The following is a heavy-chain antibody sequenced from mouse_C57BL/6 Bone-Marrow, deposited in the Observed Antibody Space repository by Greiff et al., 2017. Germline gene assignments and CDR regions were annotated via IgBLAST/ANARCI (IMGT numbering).Heavy chain of an antibody. V-gene: IGHV5-4*01. J-gene: IGHJ1*03. CDR3: ARDLDGYWVYWYFDV. CDR2: ISDGGSYT. Sequence: DVKLVESGGGLVKPGGSLKLSCAASGFTFSSYAMSWVRQTPEKRLEWVATISDGGSYTYYPDNAKNNLYLQMSHLKSEDTAMYYCARDLDGYWVYWYFDVWGTGTTVTVSS. CDR1: GFTFSSYA. D-gene: IGHD2-3*01.